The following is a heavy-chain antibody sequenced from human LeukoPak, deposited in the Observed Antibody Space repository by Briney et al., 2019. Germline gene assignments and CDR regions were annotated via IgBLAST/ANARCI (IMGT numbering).Heavy chain of an antibody. CDR2: MIHNSGYT. Sequence: ASLKVSCKAPEYTFTTYNINSVRHTTGQRVGWMGWMIHNSGYTGYAQKFQGRVTITRDTSISTAYMELSSLRSEDTAVYYCARVAGSIDYWGQGTLVTVSS. CDR3: ARVAGSIDY. CDR1: EYTFTTYN. D-gene: IGHD6-19*01. V-gene: IGHV1-8*03. J-gene: IGHJ4*02.